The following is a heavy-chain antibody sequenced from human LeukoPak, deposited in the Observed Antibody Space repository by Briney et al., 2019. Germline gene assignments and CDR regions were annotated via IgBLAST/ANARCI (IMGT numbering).Heavy chain of an antibody. D-gene: IGHD3-10*01. Sequence: GGSLSRSSSASGFIFSNYWGHRVRQAPGKGPVWVSHINTDGSGTNYADSVKGRFTISRDNAKNTLYLQMDSLRAEDTAVSYCVRDRGTYHMDGWGKGTTVTVSS. V-gene: IGHV3-74*01. J-gene: IGHJ6*03. CDR3: VRDRGTYHMDG. CDR2: INTDGSGT. CDR1: GFIFSNYW.